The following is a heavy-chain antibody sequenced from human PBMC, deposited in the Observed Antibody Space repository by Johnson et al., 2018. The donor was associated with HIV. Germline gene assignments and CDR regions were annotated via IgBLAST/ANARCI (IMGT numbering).Heavy chain of an antibody. D-gene: IGHD2-8*02. Sequence: VQLVESGGGLVQPGGSLRLSCAASGFTFSSDCMHWVRQAPGRGLVWVARINSDGNGTTYADYVQGRFTTSRDNSKNTMYLQMNSLRADDTALYYCAKSGLFVLVVYAPDVLDIWGQGTMVTVSS. CDR3: AKSGLFVLVVYAPDVLDI. J-gene: IGHJ3*02. CDR2: INSDGNGT. CDR1: GFTFSSDC. V-gene: IGHV3-74*03.